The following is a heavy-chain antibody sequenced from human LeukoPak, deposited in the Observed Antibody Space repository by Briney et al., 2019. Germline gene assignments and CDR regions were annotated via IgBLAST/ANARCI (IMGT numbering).Heavy chain of an antibody. D-gene: IGHD3-22*01. V-gene: IGHV3-23*01. CDR2: ISGSGGST. Sequence: GGSLRLSCAASGFTFSSYAMSWVRQAPGKGLEWVSAISGSGGSTYCADSVKGRFTISRDNSKNTLYLQMNSLRAEDTAVYYCAKDSSNTYYYDSSGYYPRGYFDYWGQGTLVTVSS. CDR3: AKDSSNTYYYDSSGYYPRGYFDY. CDR1: GFTFSSYA. J-gene: IGHJ4*02.